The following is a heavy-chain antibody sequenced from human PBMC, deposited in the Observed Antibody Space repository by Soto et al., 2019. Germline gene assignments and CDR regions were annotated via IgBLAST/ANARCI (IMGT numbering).Heavy chain of an antibody. V-gene: IGHV1-69*08. J-gene: IGHJ4*02. CDR2: IIPILGIA. D-gene: IGHD1-26*01. Sequence: QVQLVQSGAEVKKPGSSVKVSCKASGGTFSSYTISWVRQAPGQGLEWMGRIIPILGIANYAQKFQGRVTITADKSTSTAYMELSSLRSEDTAVYYCARDRVEIATNPELGYWGQGTLVTVSS. CDR3: ARDRVEIATNPELGY. CDR1: GGTFSSYT.